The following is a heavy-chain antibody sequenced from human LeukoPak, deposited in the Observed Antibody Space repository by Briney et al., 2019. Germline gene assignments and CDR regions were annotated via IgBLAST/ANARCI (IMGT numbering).Heavy chain of an antibody. D-gene: IGHD2-2*01. V-gene: IGHV1-18*01. CDR3: ARDVGDIVTIPAAISVP. J-gene: IGHJ5*02. CDR1: G. Sequence: GIXWVRQAPGQGLEWMGWISAYNGNTNYAQMVQGRVTMTTDTSTSTAYMEVRSLRSDDTAMYYCARDVGDIVTIPAAISVPWGQGTLVTVSS. CDR2: ISAYNGNT.